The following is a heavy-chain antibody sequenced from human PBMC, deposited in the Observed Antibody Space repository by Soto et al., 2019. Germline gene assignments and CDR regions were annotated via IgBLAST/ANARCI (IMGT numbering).Heavy chain of an antibody. CDR3: ARDDGNSYYYYGMEV. CDR2: IYYSGST. J-gene: IGHJ6*02. V-gene: IGHV4-59*01. Sequence: SETLSLTCTVSGGSISSYYWSWIRQPPGKGLEWIGYIYYSGSTNYNPSLKSRVTISVDTSKNQFSLKLSSVTAADTAVYYCARDDGNSYYYYGMEVWGQGTTVTVSS. CDR1: GGSISSYY. D-gene: IGHD4-4*01.